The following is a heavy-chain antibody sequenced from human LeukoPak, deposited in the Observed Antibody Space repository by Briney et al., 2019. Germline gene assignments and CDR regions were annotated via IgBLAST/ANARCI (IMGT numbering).Heavy chain of an antibody. J-gene: IGHJ4*02. Sequence: TGGSLRLSCAASGFRISDYTLNWVRQAPGKGLEWVSYISSSSSTIYYADSVKGRFTISRDNAKNSLYLQMNSLRAEDTAVYYCARDFGGSYFFDYWGQGTLVTVSS. CDR1: GFRISDYT. CDR2: ISSSSSTI. V-gene: IGHV3-48*01. CDR3: ARDFGGSYFFDY. D-gene: IGHD1-26*01.